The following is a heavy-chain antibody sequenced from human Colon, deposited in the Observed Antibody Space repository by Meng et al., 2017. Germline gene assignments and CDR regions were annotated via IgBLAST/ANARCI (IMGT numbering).Heavy chain of an antibody. Sequence: QVHLQQGGAGLLKPSETLSLTCAVYGGSFSGYYWSWIRQPPGKGLEWIGEINHSGSTNYNPSLKSRVTISVDTSKNQFSLKLSPVTAADTAVYYCARGWGYCSSTSCYFLDYWGQGTLVTVSS. D-gene: IGHD2-2*01. V-gene: IGHV4-34*01. CDR3: ARGWGYCSSTSCYFLDY. J-gene: IGHJ4*02. CDR2: INHSGST. CDR1: GGSFSGYY.